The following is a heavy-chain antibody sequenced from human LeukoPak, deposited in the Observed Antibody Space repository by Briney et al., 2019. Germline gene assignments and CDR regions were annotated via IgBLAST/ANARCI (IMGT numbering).Heavy chain of an antibody. CDR1: GYTFTSYG. J-gene: IGHJ3*02. D-gene: IGHD5-12*01. V-gene: IGHV1-18*01. Sequence: ASVKVSCKASGYTFTSYGISWVRQAPGQGLEWMGWISAYNGNTNYAQKLQGRVTMTTDTSTSTAYMELRSLRSDDTAVYYCARHDSQNSGYDSYAFDIWGQGTMVTVSS. CDR3: ARHDSQNSGYDSYAFDI. CDR2: ISAYNGNT.